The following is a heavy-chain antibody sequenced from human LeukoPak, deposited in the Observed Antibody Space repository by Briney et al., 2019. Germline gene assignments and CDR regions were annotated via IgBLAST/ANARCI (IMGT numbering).Heavy chain of an antibody. CDR3: AKGLERESRLDS. Sequence: PGGSLRLSCAASGFTFSSYAMSWVRQAPGKVLEWVSAISGSGGSTYYADSVKGRFTISRDNSKNTLYLQMNSLRAEDTALYYCAKGLERESRLDSWGQGTLVTVSS. CDR2: ISGSGGST. J-gene: IGHJ4*02. V-gene: IGHV3-23*01. CDR1: GFTFSSYA. D-gene: IGHD1-1*01.